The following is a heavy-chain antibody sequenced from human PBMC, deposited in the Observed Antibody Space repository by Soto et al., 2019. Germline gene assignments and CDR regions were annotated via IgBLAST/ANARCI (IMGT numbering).Heavy chain of an antibody. CDR3: ARALRWWNDY. CDR2: INHSGST. Sequence: SETLSLTCAVYGGSFSCYYWIWIRQPPGKGLEWIGEINHSGSTNYNPSLKSRVTISVDTSKNQFSLKLSSVTAADTAVYYCARALRWWNDYWGQGTLVTVSS. D-gene: IGHD2-15*01. J-gene: IGHJ4*02. V-gene: IGHV4-34*01. CDR1: GGSFSCYY.